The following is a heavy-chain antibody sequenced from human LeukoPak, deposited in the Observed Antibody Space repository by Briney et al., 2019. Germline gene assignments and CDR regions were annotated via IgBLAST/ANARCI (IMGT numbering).Heavy chain of an antibody. J-gene: IGHJ5*02. V-gene: IGHV4-4*07. CDR2: IYTSGST. CDR1: GGSISSYY. Sequence: SETLSLTCTVSGGSISSYYWSWIRQPAGKGLEWIGRIYTSGSTNYNPSLKSRVTMSVDTSKNQFSLKLSSVTAADTAVYYCARDIYVWGGYRSEDWFDPWGQGTLVTVSS. D-gene: IGHD3-16*02. CDR3: ARDIYVWGGYRSEDWFDP.